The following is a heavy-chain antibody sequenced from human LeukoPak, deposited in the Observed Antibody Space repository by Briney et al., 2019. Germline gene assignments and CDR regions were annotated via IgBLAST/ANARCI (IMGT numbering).Heavy chain of an antibody. J-gene: IGHJ4*02. CDR1: GYTFTGYY. Sequence: GASVKVSCKASGYTFTGYYMHWVRQAPGQGLEWMGWINPNSGGTNYAQKFQGRVTMTRDTSISTAYMELSRLRSDDTAVYYCATSRGPVTKTTTRDFDYWGQGTLVTVSS. CDR3: ATSRGPVTKTTTRDFDY. CDR2: INPNSGGT. V-gene: IGHV1-2*02. D-gene: IGHD4-11*01.